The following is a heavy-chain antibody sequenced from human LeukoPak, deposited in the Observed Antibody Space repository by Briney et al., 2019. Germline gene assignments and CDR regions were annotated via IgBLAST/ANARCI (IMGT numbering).Heavy chain of an antibody. D-gene: IGHD2-15*01. V-gene: IGHV3-7*01. J-gene: IGHJ4*02. CDR2: IKQDGSEK. Sequence: PGGSLRLSCAASGFTFSSHWMSWVRQAPGKGLEWVANIKQDGSEKYYVDSVKGRFTISRDNAKNSLYLQMNSLRAEDTAVYYCARDRYCSGGSCYVSFGYWGQGTLVTVSS. CDR3: ARDRYCSGGSCYVSFGY. CDR1: GFTFSSHW.